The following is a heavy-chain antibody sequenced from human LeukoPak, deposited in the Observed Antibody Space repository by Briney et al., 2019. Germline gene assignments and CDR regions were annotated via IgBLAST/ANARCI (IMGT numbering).Heavy chain of an antibody. CDR1: GFTVSSNY. J-gene: IGHJ3*02. D-gene: IGHD3-10*01. Sequence: PGGSLRLSCAASGFTVSSNYMSWVRQAPGKGLEWVSVIYSGGSTYYADSVKGRFTISRDNSKNTLYLQMNSLRAEDTAVYYCASLPILLWFGESPGDAFDIWGQGTMVTVSS. V-gene: IGHV3-66*01. CDR3: ASLPILLWFGESPGDAFDI. CDR2: IYSGGST.